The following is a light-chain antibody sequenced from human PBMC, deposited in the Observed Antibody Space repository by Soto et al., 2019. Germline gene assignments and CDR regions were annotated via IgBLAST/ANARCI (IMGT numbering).Light chain of an antibody. CDR2: DVS. J-gene: IGLJ1*01. CDR1: SSDVGGYEY. CDR3: SSYTTSSPLGV. Sequence: QSALTQPASVSGSPGQSITISCTGTSSDVGGYEYVSWYQQHPGKAPKCIIYDVSDRPSGVSNRFSGSKSGNTASLAISGLQAEDEADYYCSSYTTSSPLGVFGTGTKLTVL. V-gene: IGLV2-14*03.